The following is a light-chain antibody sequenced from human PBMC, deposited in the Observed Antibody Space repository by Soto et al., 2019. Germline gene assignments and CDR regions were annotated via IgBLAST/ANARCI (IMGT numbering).Light chain of an antibody. CDR2: AAS. Sequence: DIQMTQSPSSLFASVGDRVIITCRASQSISSYLNWYQQKPGKAPKLLIYAASSLQSGVPSRFSGSGSGTDFTLTISSLQPEDFATYYCQQSYSTPRTFGQGTKVEIK. J-gene: IGKJ1*01. V-gene: IGKV1-39*01. CDR3: QQSYSTPRT. CDR1: QSISSY.